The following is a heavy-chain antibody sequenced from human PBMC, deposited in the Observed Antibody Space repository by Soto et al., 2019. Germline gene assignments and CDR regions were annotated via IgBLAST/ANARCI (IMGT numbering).Heavy chain of an antibody. J-gene: IGHJ4*02. Sequence: PGESLKISCKGSGYSFTDYWIGWVRQMPGKGLEWMGIIYPGDSDTRYSPSFQGQVTISADKSVTTAYLQWSSLKASDTAMYYCVRLHNYDNSGSSEGLDYWGQGTLVTVSS. V-gene: IGHV5-51*01. D-gene: IGHD3-22*01. CDR1: GYSFTDYW. CDR3: VRLHNYDNSGSSEGLDY. CDR2: IYPGDSDT.